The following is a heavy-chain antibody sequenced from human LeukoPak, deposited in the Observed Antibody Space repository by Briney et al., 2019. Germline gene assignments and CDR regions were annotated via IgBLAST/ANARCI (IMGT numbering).Heavy chain of an antibody. CDR1: VFTFSSYW. D-gene: IGHD3-10*01. CDR3: ASGMTMVGWFDP. J-gene: IGHJ5*02. Sequence: PGGSLRLSCVSSVFTFSSYWMSWVRQAPGKGREWVANIKQDGSEKYYVDSVKGRFTISRDNAKNSLYLQMNSLRAEDTAVYYCASGMTMVGWFDPWGQGTLVTVSS. CDR2: IKQDGSEK. V-gene: IGHV3-7*01.